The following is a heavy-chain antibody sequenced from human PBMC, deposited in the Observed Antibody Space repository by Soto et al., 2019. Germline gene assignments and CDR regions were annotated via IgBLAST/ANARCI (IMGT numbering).Heavy chain of an antibody. V-gene: IGHV3-30*18. D-gene: IGHD4-17*01. CDR1: GFTFSSYG. J-gene: IGHJ1*01. Sequence: GGSLRLSCAASGFTFSSYGMHWVRQAPGKGLEWVAVISYDGSNKYYADSVKGRFTISRDNSKNTLYLQMNSLRAEDTAVYYCAKDGYGDYGPDGAEYFQHWGQGTLVTVSS. CDR3: AKDGYGDYGPDGAEYFQH. CDR2: ISYDGSNK.